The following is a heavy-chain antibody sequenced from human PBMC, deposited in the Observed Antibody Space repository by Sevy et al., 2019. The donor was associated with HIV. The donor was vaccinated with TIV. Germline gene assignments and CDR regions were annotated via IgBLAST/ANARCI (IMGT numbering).Heavy chain of an antibody. V-gene: IGHV3-7*01. CDR3: AGEQITGSKPDYFVS. CDR2: INQDGSEK. D-gene: IGHD1-7*01. Sequence: GGSLRLSCAASGFTFSNYWMSWVRQAPGKGLECVANINQDGSEKYYLDSVKGRFIVSRDNAKNSLYLQMNSLRTEDSAVYYWAGEQITGSKPDYFVSWGQGTQVTVSS. J-gene: IGHJ4*02. CDR1: GFTFSNYW.